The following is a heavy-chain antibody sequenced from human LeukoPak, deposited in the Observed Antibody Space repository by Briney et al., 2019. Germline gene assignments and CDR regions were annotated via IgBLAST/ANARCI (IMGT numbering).Heavy chain of an antibody. Sequence: SGGSLRLSCAASGFTFSSYGMHWVRQAPGKGLEWVAVIWNDGTNKYYADSVKGRFTISRDNSKNTLYLQMNSLRAEDTAVYYCARDHFPAMGPLDYWGQGTLVTVSS. V-gene: IGHV3-33*01. CDR1: GFTFSSYG. CDR2: IWNDGTNK. CDR3: ARDHFPAMGPLDY. J-gene: IGHJ4*02. D-gene: IGHD5-18*01.